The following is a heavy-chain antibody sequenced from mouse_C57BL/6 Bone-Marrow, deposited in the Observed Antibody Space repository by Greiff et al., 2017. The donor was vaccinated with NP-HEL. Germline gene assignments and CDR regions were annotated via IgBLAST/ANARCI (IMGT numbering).Heavy chain of an antibody. CDR3: ARHYYSNYFDY. Sequence: EVKLMESGGDLVKPGGSLKLSCAASGFTFSSYVMSWVRQTPDKRLEWVATISSGGSYTYYPDSVKGRFTISRDNAKNTLYLQMSSLKSEDTAMYYCARHYYSNYFDYWGQGTTLTVSS. V-gene: IGHV5-6*01. CDR1: GFTFSSYV. CDR2: ISSGGSYT. J-gene: IGHJ2*01. D-gene: IGHD2-5*01.